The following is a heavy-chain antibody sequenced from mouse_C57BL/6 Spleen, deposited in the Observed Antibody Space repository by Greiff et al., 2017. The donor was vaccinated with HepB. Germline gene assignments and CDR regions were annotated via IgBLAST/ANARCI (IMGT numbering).Heavy chain of an antibody. J-gene: IGHJ3*01. Sequence: VQLQQSGAELVRPGASVKLSCTASGFNIKDDYMHWVKQRPEQGLEWIGWIDPENGDTEYASKFQGKATITADTSSNTAYLQLSSLTSEDTAVYYCTTYDPRVFAYWGQGTLVTVSA. CDR3: TTYDPRVFAY. D-gene: IGHD2-3*01. V-gene: IGHV14-4*01. CDR2: IDPENGDT. CDR1: GFNIKDDY.